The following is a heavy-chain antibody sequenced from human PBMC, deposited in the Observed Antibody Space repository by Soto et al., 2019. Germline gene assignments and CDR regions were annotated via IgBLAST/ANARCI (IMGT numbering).Heavy chain of an antibody. CDR3: AREGYCSSTSCYSYYYYYGMDV. D-gene: IGHD2-2*02. CDR2: ISAYNGNT. J-gene: IGHJ6*02. Sequence: GASVKVSCKASGYTFTSYGISWVRQAPGQGLEWIGWISAYNGNTNYAQKLQGRVTMTTDTSTSTAYMELRSLRSDDTAVYYCAREGYCSSTSCYSYYYYYGMDVWGQGTTVTVSS. CDR1: GYTFTSYG. V-gene: IGHV1-18*01.